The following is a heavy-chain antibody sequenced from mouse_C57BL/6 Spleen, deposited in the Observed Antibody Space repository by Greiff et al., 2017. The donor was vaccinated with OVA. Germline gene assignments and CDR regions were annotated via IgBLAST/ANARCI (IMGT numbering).Heavy chain of an antibody. J-gene: IGHJ3*01. CDR2: IYPGDGDT. V-gene: IGHV1-82*01. CDR1: GYAFSSSW. D-gene: IGHD1-1*01. Sequence: QVQLQQSGPELVKPGASVKISCKASGYAFSSSWMNWVKQRPGKGLEWIGRIYPGDGDTNYNGKFKGKATLTADKSSSTAYMQRSSLTSEDSAVYFCARDGTWFAYWGQGTLVTVSA. CDR3: ARDGTWFAY.